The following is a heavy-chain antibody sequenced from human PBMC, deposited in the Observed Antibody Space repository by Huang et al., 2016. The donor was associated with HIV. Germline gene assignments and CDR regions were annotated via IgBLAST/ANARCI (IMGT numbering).Heavy chain of an antibody. V-gene: IGHV5-51*01. CDR2: NHPGDSDT. J-gene: IGHJ4*02. CDR1: GYSFANYW. D-gene: IGHD6-19*01. CDR3: ARRAAVAGYYFDY. Sequence: VQLVQSGAEVRKPGESLKISCKGSGYSFANYWIGWVRQTPGKGLEGMGVNHPGDSDTCYIPSFQGQGPISADNSSTTAYLQWSSLKVSDTAMYYCARRAAVAGYYFDYWGQGTLITVSS.